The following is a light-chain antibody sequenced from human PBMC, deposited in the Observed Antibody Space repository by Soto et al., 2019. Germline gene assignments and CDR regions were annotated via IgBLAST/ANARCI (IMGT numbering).Light chain of an antibody. J-gene: IGKJ1*01. CDR3: QQYNSYSWT. CDR2: AAS. Sequence: AIRMTQSPSSLSASPGDRVTITCRASQGISSYLAWYQQKPGKAPKLLIYAASTLQSGVPSRFSGSGSGTDFTLTISSLQPDDFATYYCQQYNSYSWTFGQGTKVDIK. V-gene: IGKV1-8*01. CDR1: QGISSY.